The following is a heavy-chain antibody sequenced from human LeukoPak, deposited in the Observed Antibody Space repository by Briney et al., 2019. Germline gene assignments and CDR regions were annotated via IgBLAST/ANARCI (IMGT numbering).Heavy chain of an antibody. CDR3: ARGYGVAY. V-gene: IGHV3-7*01. D-gene: IGHD4/OR15-4a*01. CDR2: IKEDGSEK. CDR1: GLTLSSYW. Sequence: TGGSLRLSCAASGLTLSSYWMAWVRQAPGKGLEWVANIKEDGSEKHYVDSVKGRFTISRDNAKNSLYLQMNSLGAEDTAVYYCARGYGVAYWGQGTLVIVSS. J-gene: IGHJ4*02.